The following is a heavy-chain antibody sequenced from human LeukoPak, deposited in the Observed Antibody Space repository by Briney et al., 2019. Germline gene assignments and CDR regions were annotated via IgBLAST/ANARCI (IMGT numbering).Heavy chain of an antibody. Sequence: ASVRVSCKASGYTFTSYYMHWVRQAPGQGLEWMGIINPSGGSTSYAQKFQGRVTMTTDTSTSTAYMELRSLRSDDTAVYYCARAGSMVRGVRDYWGQGTLVTVSS. J-gene: IGHJ4*02. CDR1: GYTFTSYY. V-gene: IGHV1-46*01. D-gene: IGHD3-10*01. CDR2: INPSGGST. CDR3: ARAGSMVRGVRDY.